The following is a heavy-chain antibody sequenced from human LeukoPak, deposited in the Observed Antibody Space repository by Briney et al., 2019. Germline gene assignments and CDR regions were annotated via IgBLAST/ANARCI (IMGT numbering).Heavy chain of an antibody. CDR3: ARDRGDNYGGNGQYYYYMDV. CDR2: ISSSSSTI. D-gene: IGHD4-23*01. J-gene: IGHJ6*03. V-gene: IGHV3-48*01. CDR1: GFTFSSYS. Sequence: SGGSLRLSCAASGFTFSSYSMNWVRQAPGKGLEWVSYISSSSSTIYYADSVKGRFTISRDNAKNSLYLQMNSLRAEDTAVYYCARDRGDNYGGNGQYYYYMDVWGKGTTVTVSS.